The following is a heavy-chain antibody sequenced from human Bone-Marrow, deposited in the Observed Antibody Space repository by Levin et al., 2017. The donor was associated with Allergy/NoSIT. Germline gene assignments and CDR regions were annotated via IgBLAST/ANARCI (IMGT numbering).Heavy chain of an antibody. Sequence: GASVKVSCKASGYTFTSYGISWVRQAPGQGLEWMGWISAYNGNTNYAQKLQGRVTMTTDTSTSTAYMELRSLRSDDTAVYYCARRFPDCSSTSCYARFDPWGQGTLVTVSS. V-gene: IGHV1-18*01. J-gene: IGHJ5*02. CDR3: ARRFPDCSSTSCYARFDP. CDR2: ISAYNGNT. D-gene: IGHD2-2*01. CDR1: GYTFTSYG.